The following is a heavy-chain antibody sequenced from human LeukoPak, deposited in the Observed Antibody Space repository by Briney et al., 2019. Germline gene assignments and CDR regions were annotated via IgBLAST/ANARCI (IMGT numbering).Heavy chain of an antibody. Sequence: ASVKVSCKASGYTFTSYGISWVRQAPGQGLEWMGWISAYNGNTNYAQKLQGRVTMTTDTSTSTAYVELRSLRSDDTAVYYCARGTSSSSLYYYYYMDVWGKGTTVTVSS. CDR3: ARGTSSSSLYYYYYMDV. CDR1: GYTFTSYG. D-gene: IGHD6-6*01. J-gene: IGHJ6*03. CDR2: ISAYNGNT. V-gene: IGHV1-18*01.